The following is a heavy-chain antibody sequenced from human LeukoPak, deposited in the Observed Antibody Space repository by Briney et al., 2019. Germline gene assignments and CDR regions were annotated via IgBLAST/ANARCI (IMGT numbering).Heavy chain of an antibody. Sequence: GRSLRLSCAASGFTFSSYAMHWVRQAPGKGLEWVAVISYDGSNKYYADSVKGRFTISRDNSKNTLYLQMNSLRAEDTAVYYCARDPHIVVVPAAGGAFDIWGQGTTVTVSS. J-gene: IGHJ3*02. CDR1: GFTFSSYA. CDR3: ARDPHIVVVPAAGGAFDI. D-gene: IGHD2-2*01. V-gene: IGHV3-30*04. CDR2: ISYDGSNK.